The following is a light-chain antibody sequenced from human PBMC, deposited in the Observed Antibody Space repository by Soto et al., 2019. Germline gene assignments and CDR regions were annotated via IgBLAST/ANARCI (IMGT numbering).Light chain of an antibody. CDR3: QKYSSVPV. V-gene: IGKV1-27*01. Sequence: DIQMTQSPSSLSASVGDRVTITCRASQGISNYVAWYQQKPGKPPKLLIYAASTLQSGVPSRFSGSGSRTDFTLTINSLQPEDVATYSCQKYSSVPVFGPGTKVDIK. CDR1: QGISNY. J-gene: IGKJ3*01. CDR2: AAS.